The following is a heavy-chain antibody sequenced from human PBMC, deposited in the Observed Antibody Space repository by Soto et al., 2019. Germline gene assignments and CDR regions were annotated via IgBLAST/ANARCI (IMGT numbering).Heavy chain of an antibody. CDR2: IWYDGSRK. J-gene: IGHJ4*02. V-gene: IGHV3-33*01. CDR3: VRDHLERTATVSTDGY. D-gene: IGHD4-17*01. Sequence: QVQLVESGGGVVQPGRSLRLSCAASGFTFSDYGMHWVRQALGKGLEWVAIIWYDGSRKYYGDSVKGRFTISRDNSKNTLYLQMNSLRGEDTAVYYCVRDHLERTATVSTDGYWGQGTLVTVSS. CDR1: GFTFSDYG.